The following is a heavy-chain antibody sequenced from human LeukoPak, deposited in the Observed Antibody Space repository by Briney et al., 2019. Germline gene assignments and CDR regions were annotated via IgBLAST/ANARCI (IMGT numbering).Heavy chain of an antibody. D-gene: IGHD3-22*01. CDR3: ARVPDYYDSSGYYQDAFDI. CDR2: ISAYNGNT. V-gene: IGHV1-18*01. CDR1: GYTFTSYG. J-gene: IGHJ3*02. Sequence: ASVKVSCKASGYTFTSYGISWVRQAPGQGLEWMGWISAYNGNTNYAQKLQGRVTMTTDTSTSTAYMELRSLRSDDTAVYYCARVPDYYDSSGYYQDAFDIWGQGTMVTVSS.